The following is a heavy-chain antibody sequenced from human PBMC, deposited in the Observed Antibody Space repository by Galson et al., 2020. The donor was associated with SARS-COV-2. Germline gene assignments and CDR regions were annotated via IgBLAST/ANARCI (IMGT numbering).Heavy chain of an antibody. CDR1: GGSISSYY. CDR2: IYYSGST. J-gene: IGHJ4*02. CDR3: ARHDMGERGVGG. V-gene: IGHV4-59*08. Sequence: SETLSLTCTVSGGSISSYYWSWIRQPPGKGLEWIGYIYYSGSTNYNPSLKSRVTISVDTSKNQFSLKLSSVTAADTAVYYCARHDMGERGVGGGGQGTLVTVSS. D-gene: IGHD3-16*01.